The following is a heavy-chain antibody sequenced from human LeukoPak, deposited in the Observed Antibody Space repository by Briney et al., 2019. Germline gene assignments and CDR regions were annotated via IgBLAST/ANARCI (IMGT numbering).Heavy chain of an antibody. CDR2: IKQDGSEK. D-gene: IGHD2-15*01. CDR1: GFTFSDYW. CDR3: TRSGGSSAY. J-gene: IGHJ4*02. V-gene: IGHV3-7*01. Sequence: GGSLKLSCAASGFTFSDYWMSWVRQAPGKGLEWVANIKQDGSEKYYVDSVKGRFIISRDNAKNSLYVQMNSLRTEDTAVYFCTRSGGSSAYWGQRTLVVVSS.